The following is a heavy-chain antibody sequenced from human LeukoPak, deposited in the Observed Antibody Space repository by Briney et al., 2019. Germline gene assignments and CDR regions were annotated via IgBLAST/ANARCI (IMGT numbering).Heavy chain of an antibody. Sequence: GGSLRLSCAAFGFTFSSYSMNWVRQAPGKGLEWVSSISSSSSYIYYADSVKGRFTISRDNAKNSLYLQMNSLRAEDTAVYYCARASDENYYDSSGFDYWGQGTLVTVSS. D-gene: IGHD3-22*01. J-gene: IGHJ4*02. CDR3: ARASDENYYDSSGFDY. V-gene: IGHV3-21*01. CDR2: ISSSSSYI. CDR1: GFTFSSYS.